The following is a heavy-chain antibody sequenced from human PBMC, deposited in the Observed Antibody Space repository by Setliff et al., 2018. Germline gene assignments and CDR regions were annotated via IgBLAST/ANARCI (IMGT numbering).Heavy chain of an antibody. D-gene: IGHD5-12*01. Sequence: LSLTCAVSGYSISSGYYWGWIRQPPGKGLEWIGSIYHSGSTYYNPSLKSRVTISVDTSRNQFSLKLRSVTAADTAVYYCARVRKGYSGYDFGDYWGQGTLVTVSS. J-gene: IGHJ4*02. V-gene: IGHV4-38-2*01. CDR3: ARVRKGYSGYDFGDY. CDR1: GYSISSGYY. CDR2: IYHSGST.